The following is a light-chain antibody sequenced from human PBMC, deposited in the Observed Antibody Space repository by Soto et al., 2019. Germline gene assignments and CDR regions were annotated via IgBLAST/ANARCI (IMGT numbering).Light chain of an antibody. CDR2: GTS. V-gene: IGKV3-20*01. J-gene: IGKJ1*01. CDR1: QSVSGSY. Sequence: EIVLTQSPGTLSLSPGDRATLSCRASQSVSGSYLAWYQQKPGQAPRLLIYGTSSMATGIPDRFSGSGSGTEFTLTISRLEPEDFAVYYCHQYVTSPWTLGQGTKVEIK. CDR3: HQYVTSPWT.